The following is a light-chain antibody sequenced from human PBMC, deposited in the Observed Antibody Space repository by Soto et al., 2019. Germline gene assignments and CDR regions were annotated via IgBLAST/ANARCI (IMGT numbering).Light chain of an antibody. Sequence: QSVLTQPPSVSAAPGQKVTISCSGSSSDIGRNYVSWYKHLPRTAPKLLIYENYKRPSGIPDRFSGSKSGTSATLGITGLQTGDEADYYCGTWDGSLTTFVFGTGTKLTVL. J-gene: IGLJ1*01. V-gene: IGLV1-51*02. CDR1: SSDIGRNY. CDR2: ENY. CDR3: GTWDGSLTTFV.